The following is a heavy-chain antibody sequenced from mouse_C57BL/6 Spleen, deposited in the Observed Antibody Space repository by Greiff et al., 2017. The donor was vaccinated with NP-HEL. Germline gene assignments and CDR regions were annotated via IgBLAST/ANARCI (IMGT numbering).Heavy chain of an antibody. CDR3: ATYYYGSSYAMDY. CDR2: INPSSGYT. CDR1: GYTFTSYW. Sequence: VQLQQSGAELAKPGASVKLSCNASGYTFTSYWMHWVKQRPGQGLEWIGYINPSSGYTKYNQKFKDKATLTADKSSSTAYMQLSSLTYEDSAVYYCATYYYGSSYAMDYWGQGTSVTVSS. J-gene: IGHJ4*01. V-gene: IGHV1-7*01. D-gene: IGHD1-1*01.